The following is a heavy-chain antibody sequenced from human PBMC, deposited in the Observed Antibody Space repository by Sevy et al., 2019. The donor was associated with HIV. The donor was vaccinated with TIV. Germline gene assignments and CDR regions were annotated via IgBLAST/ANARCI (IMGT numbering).Heavy chain of an antibody. Sequence: GGSLRLSCAASGFSFNDHAMHWVRQVPGKGLEWVSGVSWNSRNIGYGDSVKGRFTISRDNANHFLYLEMNSRRPEDTAFYYCAKNINRGCDGVNCYPYYYYFYGLDVWGQWPTVTVSS. CDR3: AKNINRGCDGVNCYPYYYYFYGLDV. V-gene: IGHV3-9*01. J-gene: IGHJ6*02. CDR2: VSWNSRNI. CDR1: GFSFNDHA. D-gene: IGHD2-21*01.